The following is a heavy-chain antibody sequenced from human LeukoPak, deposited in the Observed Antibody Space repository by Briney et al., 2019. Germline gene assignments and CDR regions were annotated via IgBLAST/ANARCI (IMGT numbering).Heavy chain of an antibody. CDR3: AGGWNYNRRFDY. CDR2: IDYSGST. J-gene: IGHJ4*02. Sequence: SETLSLTCSVSDVSISSSYWSWIRQPPGKGLEWIGYIDYSGSTNYNPSLKSRVTISVDTSKNQFSLKLSSVTAADTAVYYCAGGWNYNRRFDYWGQGTLVTVSS. CDR1: DVSISSSY. D-gene: IGHD1-7*01. V-gene: IGHV4-59*01.